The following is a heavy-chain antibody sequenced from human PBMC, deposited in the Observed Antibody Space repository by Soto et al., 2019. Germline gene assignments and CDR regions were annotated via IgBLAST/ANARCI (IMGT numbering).Heavy chain of an antibody. V-gene: IGHV5-51*01. CDR3: ARGGYSGNSKDPFYI. Sequence: GESLKISCKGSGYSFTSYWIGWVRQMPGKGLEWMGIIYPGDSDTRYSPSFQGQVTISADKSISTAYLQWSSLKASDTAMFYCARGGYSGNSKDPFYIWGPGTMVTVSS. D-gene: IGHD6-25*01. CDR1: GYSFTSYW. CDR2: IYPGDSDT. J-gene: IGHJ3*02.